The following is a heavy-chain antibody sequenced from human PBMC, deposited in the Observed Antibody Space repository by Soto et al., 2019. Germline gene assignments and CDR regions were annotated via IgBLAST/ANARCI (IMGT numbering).Heavy chain of an antibody. V-gene: IGHV3-30*18. CDR1: GFTFSSYG. Sequence: GGSLRLSCAASGFTFSSYGMHWVRQAPGKGLEWVAVISYDGSNKYYADSVKGRFTISRDNSKNTLYLQMNSLRAEDTAVYYSAKEGIAAAGYYYYYYGMDVWGQGTTVTVSS. CDR2: ISYDGSNK. CDR3: AKEGIAAAGYYYYYYGMDV. D-gene: IGHD6-13*01. J-gene: IGHJ6*02.